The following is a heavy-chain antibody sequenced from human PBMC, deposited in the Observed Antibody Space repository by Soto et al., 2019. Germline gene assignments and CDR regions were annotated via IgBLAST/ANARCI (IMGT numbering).Heavy chain of an antibody. CDR3: VRRYCSRADCYSDS. D-gene: IGHD2-2*01. V-gene: IGHV5-10-1*01. CDR1: GYTFLSFW. Sequence: GESLKISCHGSGYTFLSFWIVWVRQVPGKGLEWVGRIDPGDSSATYSPTFQGHVTISADRSTRSAYLQWRSLRASDTAIYFCVRRYCSRADCYSDSWGQGSVVTVYS. J-gene: IGHJ4*02. CDR2: IDPGDSSA.